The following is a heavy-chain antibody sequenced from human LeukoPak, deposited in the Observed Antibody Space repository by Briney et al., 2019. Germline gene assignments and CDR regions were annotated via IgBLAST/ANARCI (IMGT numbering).Heavy chain of an antibody. CDR3: ARDFVVVPAVKGGWFDP. V-gene: IGHV4-34*01. CDR2: INHSGST. D-gene: IGHD2-2*01. J-gene: IGHJ5*02. CDR1: GGSFSGYY. Sequence: PSETLSLTCAVYGGSFSGYYWSWTRQPPGKGLEWIGEINHSGSTNYNPSLKSRVTISVDTSKNQFSLKLSSVTAADTAVYYCARDFVVVPAVKGGWFDPWGQGTLVTVSS.